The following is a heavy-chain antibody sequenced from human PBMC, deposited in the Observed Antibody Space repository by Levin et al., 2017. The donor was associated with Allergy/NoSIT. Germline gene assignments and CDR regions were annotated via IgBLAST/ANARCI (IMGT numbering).Heavy chain of an antibody. CDR3: AKDRASAYDSSGYYYVGGDAFDS. CDR2: ISGSGGST. D-gene: IGHD3-22*01. V-gene: IGHV3-23*01. CDR1: GFTFRSSA. J-gene: IGHJ3*02. Sequence: LSLTCAASGFTFRSSAMSWVRQAPGKGLEWVSAISGSGGSTYYADSVKGRFTISRDNSKNTLYLQMNSLRAEDTAVYYCAKDRASAYDSSGYYYVGGDAFDSWGQGTMVTVSS.